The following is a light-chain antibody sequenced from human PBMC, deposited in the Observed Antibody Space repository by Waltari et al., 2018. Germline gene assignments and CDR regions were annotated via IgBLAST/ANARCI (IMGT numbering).Light chain of an antibody. Sequence: QSALTQPASVSGSPGQSISISCTGTSSDIGVYNYVSWYQQHPGKAPKLMIYEVSNRPSGVSNRFSGSKSDNTASLTISGLQAEDEADYYCSSYTSSSTWVFGGGTKL. V-gene: IGLV2-14*01. CDR3: SSYTSSSTWV. CDR1: SSDIGVYNY. CDR2: EVS. J-gene: IGLJ3*02.